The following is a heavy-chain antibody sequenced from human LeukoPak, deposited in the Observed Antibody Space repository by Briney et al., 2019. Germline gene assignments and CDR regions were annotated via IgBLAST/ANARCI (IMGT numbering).Heavy chain of an antibody. D-gene: IGHD1-26*01. Sequence: SETLSLTCAVSGASITSCYWSWVRQSAGKGLEWIGRLYTTGTTNYNPSLKSRVTMSGDSSKNQLSLTLTSVTTADTAVYYCVRDGANWEEPNDAFDTWGQGTPLTVSS. CDR1: GASITSCY. J-gene: IGHJ3*02. CDR3: VRDGANWEEPNDAFDT. CDR2: LYTTGTT. V-gene: IGHV4-4*07.